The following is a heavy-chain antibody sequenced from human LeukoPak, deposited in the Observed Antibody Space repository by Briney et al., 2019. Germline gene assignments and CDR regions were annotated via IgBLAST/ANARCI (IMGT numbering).Heavy chain of an antibody. CDR1: GFSFSNYW. J-gene: IGHJ4*02. Sequence: GGSLRLPCVASGFSFSNYWMSWVRQAPGKGLEWVANIKQGGSQKNYVDSVKGRFTISRDNAKNSLYPQMNSLRAEDTAVYYCASDRFSSGDFWGQGTLVAVSS. CDR2: IKQGGSQK. D-gene: IGHD6-19*01. V-gene: IGHV3-7*01. CDR3: ASDRFSSGDF.